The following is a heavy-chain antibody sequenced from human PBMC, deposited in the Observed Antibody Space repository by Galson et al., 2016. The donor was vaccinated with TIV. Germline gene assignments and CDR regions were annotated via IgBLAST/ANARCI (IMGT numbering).Heavy chain of an antibody. CDR3: ARPMYYYGSGSLQYYGMDV. D-gene: IGHD3-10*01. V-gene: IGHV1-18*01. CDR2: ISVYNGDT. Sequence: SVKVSCKASGYTFTSFGLSWVRQAPGQGLEWMGWISVYNGDTDYAVKFQGRVTLTTDRYTDTAYMDLRSLGSDDTAVYFCARPMYYYGSGSLQYYGMDVWGQGTTVSVSS. CDR1: GYTFTSFG. J-gene: IGHJ6*02.